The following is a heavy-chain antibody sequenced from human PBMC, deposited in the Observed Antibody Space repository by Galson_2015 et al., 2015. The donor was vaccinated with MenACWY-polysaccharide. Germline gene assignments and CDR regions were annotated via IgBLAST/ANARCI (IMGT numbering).Heavy chain of an antibody. CDR3: GRGGYGMGSGSY. V-gene: IGHV1-2*02. CDR2: IHPNSGGT. CDR1: GYTFSGYH. D-gene: IGHD3-10*01. Sequence: SVKVSCKASGYTFSGYHIHWVRQAPGQGLEWMGWIHPNSGGTTFAQKFQGRVTMTRDTSVSTVYMELNSLRSDDTAVYHCGRGGYGMGSGSYWGQGTLVTVSS. J-gene: IGHJ4*02.